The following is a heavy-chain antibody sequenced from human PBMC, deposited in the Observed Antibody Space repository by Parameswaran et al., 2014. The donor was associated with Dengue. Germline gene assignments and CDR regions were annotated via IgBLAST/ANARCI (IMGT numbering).Heavy chain of an antibody. V-gene: IGHV1-8*01. Sequence: WVRQAPGQGLEWMGWMNPNSGNTGYAQKFQGRVTMTRNTSISTAYMELSSLRSEDTAVYYCARLLRYFGWLLSTPDYYYGMDVWGQGTTVTVSS. J-gene: IGHJ6*02. CDR2: MNPNSGNT. D-gene: IGHD3-9*01. CDR3: ARLLRYFGWLLSTPDYYYGMDV.